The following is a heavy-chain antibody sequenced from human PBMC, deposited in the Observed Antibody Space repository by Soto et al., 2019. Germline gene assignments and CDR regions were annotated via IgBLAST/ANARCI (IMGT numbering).Heavy chain of an antibody. CDR2: IYHSGST. J-gene: IGHJ6*02. Sequence: PSETLSLTCAVSGGSISSGGYSWSWIRQPPGNGLEWIGYIYHSGSTYYNPSLKSRVTISVNRSKNQFSLKLSSVTAADTAVYYCARDRGYYGMDVWGQGTTVTVSS. V-gene: IGHV4-30-2*01. CDR1: GGSISSGGYS. CDR3: ARDRGYYGMDV.